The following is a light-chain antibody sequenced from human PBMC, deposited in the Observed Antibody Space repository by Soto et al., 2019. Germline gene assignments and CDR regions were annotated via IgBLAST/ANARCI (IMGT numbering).Light chain of an antibody. CDR2: ETT. CDR3: TLYTSENTYV. J-gene: IGLJ1*01. Sequence: QSALTQPASVSGSPGQSITISCTGSSTDVGAYHLVSWYQHLPGKVPQLIIYETTKRPSRVSNRFSGSKSGNTASLTISGLLAEDEADYYCTLYTSENTYVFGTGTKVTVL. V-gene: IGLV2-14*02. CDR1: STDVGAYHL.